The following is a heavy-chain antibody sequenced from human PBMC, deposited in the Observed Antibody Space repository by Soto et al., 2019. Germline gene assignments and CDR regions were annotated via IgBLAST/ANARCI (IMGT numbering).Heavy chain of an antibody. D-gene: IGHD1-26*01. V-gene: IGHV2-26*01. Sequence: SGPTLVNPTETLTLTCTVSEFSLSNARMGVSWIRQPPGKALEWLAHIFSNDEKSYSTSLKSRLTISKDTSKSQVVLTMTNMDPVDTATYYCARILEGATTRGYYYGMDVWGQGTTVTVSS. J-gene: IGHJ6*02. CDR1: EFSLSNARMG. CDR2: IFSNDEK. CDR3: ARILEGATTRGYYYGMDV.